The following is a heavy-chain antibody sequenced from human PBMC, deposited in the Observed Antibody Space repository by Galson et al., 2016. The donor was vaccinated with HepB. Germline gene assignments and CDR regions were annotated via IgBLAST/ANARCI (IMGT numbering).Heavy chain of an antibody. Sequence: SLRLSCAASGFTFGDYAVIWFRQAPGKGLEWVSFIRSKAYGERTMYAASVKGRFTISRDDSKSIAYLQMDSLQTDDTAVYFCTRDVNRRGYYDPWGQGSLVTVSS. CDR2: IRSKAYGERT. CDR1: GFTFGDYA. CDR3: TRDVNRRGYYDP. V-gene: IGHV3-49*03. D-gene: IGHD1-26*01. J-gene: IGHJ5*02.